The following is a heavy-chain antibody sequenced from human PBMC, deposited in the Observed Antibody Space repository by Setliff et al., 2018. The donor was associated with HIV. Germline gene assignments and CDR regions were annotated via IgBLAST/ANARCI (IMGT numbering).Heavy chain of an antibody. CDR1: GYPFSAYN. V-gene: IGHV1-2*02. J-gene: IGHJ4*02. CDR3: ARAPVSTLPPRPFDS. Sequence: ASVKVSCKASGYPFSAYNMHWVRQAPGQGLEWMGWINPNSGGTNYAQKFQGRVTMTRDTSISTAYMELSRLRSDDTAVHYWARAPVSTLPPRPFDSWGQGTLVTVSS. CDR2: INPNSGGT. D-gene: IGHD3-16*01.